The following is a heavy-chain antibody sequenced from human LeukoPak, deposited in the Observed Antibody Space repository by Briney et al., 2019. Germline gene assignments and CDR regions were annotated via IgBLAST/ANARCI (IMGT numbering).Heavy chain of an antibody. Sequence: GGSLRLSCAASGFTFSSYWMHWVRQAPGKGLVWVSRINSDGSSTSYADSVKGRFTISRDNAKNTLYLQMNSLRAEDTAVYYCAVEGYCSGGSCYTNWFDPWGQGTLITVSS. CDR3: AVEGYCSGGSCYTNWFDP. CDR2: INSDGSST. D-gene: IGHD2-15*01. V-gene: IGHV3-74*01. CDR1: GFTFSSYW. J-gene: IGHJ5*02.